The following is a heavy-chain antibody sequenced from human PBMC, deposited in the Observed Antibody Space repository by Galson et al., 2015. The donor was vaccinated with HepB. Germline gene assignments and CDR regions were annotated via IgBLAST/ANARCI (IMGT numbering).Heavy chain of an antibody. CDR1: GFTFRRYD. Sequence: SLRLSCAASGFTFRRYDMNWVRQAPGKGLEWVASISSSSISSHYGDSGRGRFTISRDNARDYLILQMDSLRVDDTAIYYCARDYDVLTGGMDSWGPGTVVTVSS. CDR3: ARDYDVLTGGMDS. J-gene: IGHJ4*02. D-gene: IGHD3-9*01. V-gene: IGHV3-21*06. CDR2: ISSSSISS.